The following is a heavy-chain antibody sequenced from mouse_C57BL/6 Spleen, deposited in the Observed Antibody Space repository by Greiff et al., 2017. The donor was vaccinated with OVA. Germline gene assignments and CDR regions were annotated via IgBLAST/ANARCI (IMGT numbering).Heavy chain of an antibody. J-gene: IGHJ3*01. CDR3: ASRWTWFAY. D-gene: IGHD1-1*02. V-gene: IGHV3-6*01. Sequence: VQLKESGPGLVKPSQSLSLTCSVTGYSITSGYYWNWIRQFPGNKLEWMGYISYDGSNNYNPYLKNRISITRDTTKNQFFLKLNSVTTENTATYNSASRWTWFAYWGQGTLVTVSA. CDR2: ISYDGSN. CDR1: GYSITSGYY.